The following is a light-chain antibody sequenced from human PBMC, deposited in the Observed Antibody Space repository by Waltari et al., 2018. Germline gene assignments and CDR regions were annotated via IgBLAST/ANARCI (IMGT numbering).Light chain of an antibody. Sequence: DIQITKFPSILSASGGDRVTITCRASQTIGASLAWYQQKPGNAPRLLIHRASSLQSGAPLRFSGSGSGTEFNLTISSLQPDDFAIYHCQQSHTYPITFGPGTTVDIQ. V-gene: IGKV1-5*03. J-gene: IGKJ3*01. CDR1: QTIGAS. CDR3: QQSHTYPIT. CDR2: RAS.